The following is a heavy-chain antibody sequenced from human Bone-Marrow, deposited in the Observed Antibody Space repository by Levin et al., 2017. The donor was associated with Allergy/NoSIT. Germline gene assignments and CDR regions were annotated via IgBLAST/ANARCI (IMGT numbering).Heavy chain of an antibody. J-gene: IGHJ5*02. CDR3: ARDRFYSDSGSNSSWFDP. CDR2: IQSNGKT. V-gene: IGHV3-74*01. Sequence: GGSLRLSCAASGFTFSTYWMHWVRQAPGKGLVWVSRIQSNGKTNYADSVKGRFTISRDNAKNTLYLQMNSLTVEDTAVYYCARDRFYSDSGSNSSWFDPWGQGTLVTVSS. CDR1: GFTFSTYW. D-gene: IGHD3-10*01.